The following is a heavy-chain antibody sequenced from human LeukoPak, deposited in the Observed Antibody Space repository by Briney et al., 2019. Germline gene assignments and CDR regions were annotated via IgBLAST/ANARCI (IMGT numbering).Heavy chain of an antibody. J-gene: IGHJ4*02. CDR3: ARSSRDGYILFDY. Sequence: GASVKVSCKASGYTFTGYYMHWVRQAPGQGLEWMGWINPNSGGTNYAQKFQGRVTMTRDTSISTAYMELSRLRSDDTAVYYCARSSRDGYILFDYWGQGTLVTVSS. CDR2: INPNSGGT. V-gene: IGHV1-2*02. D-gene: IGHD5-24*01. CDR1: GYTFTGYY.